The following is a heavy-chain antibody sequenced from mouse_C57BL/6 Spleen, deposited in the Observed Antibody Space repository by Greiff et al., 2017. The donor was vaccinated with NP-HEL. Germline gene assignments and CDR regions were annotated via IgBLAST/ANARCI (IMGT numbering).Heavy chain of an antibody. CDR1: GFTFSSYA. CDR2: ISSGGDYI. V-gene: IGHV5-9-1*02. J-gene: IGHJ4*01. CDR3: TRHYYGSSPYYYAMDY. Sequence: EVQVVESGEGLVKPGGSLKLSCAASGFTFSSYAMSWVRQTPEKRLEWVAYISSGGDYIYYADTVKGRFTISRDNARNTLYLQMSSLKSEDTAMYYCTRHYYGSSPYYYAMDYWGQGTSVTVSS. D-gene: IGHD1-1*01.